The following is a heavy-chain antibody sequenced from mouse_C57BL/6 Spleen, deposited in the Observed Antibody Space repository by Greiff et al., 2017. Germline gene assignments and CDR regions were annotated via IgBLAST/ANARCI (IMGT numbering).Heavy chain of an antibody. CDR2: ISNGGGST. Sequence: EVKLVASGGGLVPPGGSLKLSCAASGFTFSDYYMYWVRQTPEKRLEWVAYISNGGGSTYYPDTVKGRFTISRDNAKNTLYLQMSRLKSEDTAMYYCARQGDGYDGQYYFDYWGQGTTLTVSS. V-gene: IGHV5-12*01. CDR3: ARQGDGYDGQYYFDY. D-gene: IGHD2-2*01. CDR1: GFTFSDYY. J-gene: IGHJ2*01.